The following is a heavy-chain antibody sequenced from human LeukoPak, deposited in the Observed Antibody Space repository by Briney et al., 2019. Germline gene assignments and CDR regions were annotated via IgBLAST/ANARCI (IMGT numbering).Heavy chain of an antibody. CDR3: TRVVGSGHFDY. V-gene: IGHV3-64*02. D-gene: IGHD1-26*01. CDR2: INPNVDDT. J-gene: IGHJ4*02. Sequence: GVSMRLCCAASRFTFISHWMSSVQQTPGKDLEYITTINPNVDDTYYADSVKGRFTISRDNSKSTLYLQMGGLGADDMAMYYCTRVVGSGHFDYWGQGTLVTVSS. CDR1: RFTFISHW.